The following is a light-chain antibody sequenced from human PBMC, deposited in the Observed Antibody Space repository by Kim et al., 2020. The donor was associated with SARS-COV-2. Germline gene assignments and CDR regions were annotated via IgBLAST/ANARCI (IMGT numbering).Light chain of an antibody. CDR1: SSNSGTNP. V-gene: IGLV1-44*01. CDR3: ATWGDSQNGWV. CDR2: STN. J-gene: IGLJ3*02. Sequence: QRVTSSCSGSSSNSGTNPVHWCQQVAGTAPKLLIHSTNQRTSRVPDRFSGSKSGTSASLAISGLQSADEADYYCATWGDSQNGWVFGGGTQLTVL.